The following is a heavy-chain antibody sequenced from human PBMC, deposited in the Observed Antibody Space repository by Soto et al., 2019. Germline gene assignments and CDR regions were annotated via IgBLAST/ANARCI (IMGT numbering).Heavy chain of an antibody. V-gene: IGHV3-30-3*01. D-gene: IGHD6-19*01. J-gene: IGHJ4*02. Sequence: QVQLVESGGGVVQPGRSLRLSCAASGFTFNSYAMHWVRQAPGKELEWVAVISYDGGNKYYADSVKGRFTISRDNSKNTLYLQMNSLRAEDTAVYYCARDPGSGWPPFDYWGQGTLVTVSS. CDR2: ISYDGGNK. CDR1: GFTFNSYA. CDR3: ARDPGSGWPPFDY.